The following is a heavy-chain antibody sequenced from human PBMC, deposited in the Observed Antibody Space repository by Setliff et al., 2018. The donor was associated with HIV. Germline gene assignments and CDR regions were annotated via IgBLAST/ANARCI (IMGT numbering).Heavy chain of an antibody. D-gene: IGHD2-8*01. Sequence: SETLSLTCSVSGGSMSGYYWSWIRQPPGNGLEYIGDVYFSGTATYNSSLKSRVTISMDTSSSHFSLRLTSVTAADTAVYYCPRRRSVVLSPFDYLGQGALVTVSS. CDR3: PRRRSVVLSPFDY. V-gene: IGHV4-59*08. CDR2: VYFSGTA. J-gene: IGHJ4*02. CDR1: GGSMSGYY.